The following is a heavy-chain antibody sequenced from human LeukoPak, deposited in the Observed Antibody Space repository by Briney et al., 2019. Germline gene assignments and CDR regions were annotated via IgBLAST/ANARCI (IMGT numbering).Heavy chain of an antibody. J-gene: IGHJ4*02. V-gene: IGHV4-4*07. D-gene: IGHD4/OR15-4a*01. CDR3: AKEQKGATDGNVFEY. Sequence: SETLSLTCTVSGGSISSYYWTWIRQPAGKGLECIVRIYSSGDTNYNPSLKSRLTMSVDTSKNQFSLKMSSVTAADTAVYYCAKEQKGATDGNVFEYWGQGTLVTVSS. CDR2: IYSSGDT. CDR1: GGSISSYY.